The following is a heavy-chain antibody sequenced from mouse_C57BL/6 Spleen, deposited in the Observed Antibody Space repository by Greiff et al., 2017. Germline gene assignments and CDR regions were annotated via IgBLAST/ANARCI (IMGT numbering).Heavy chain of an antibody. D-gene: IGHD2-2*01. V-gene: IGHV1-69*01. J-gene: IGHJ2*01. CDR1: GYTFTSYW. Sequence: QVQLQQPGAELVMPGASVKLSCKASGYTFTSYWMHWVKQRPGQGLEWIGEIDPSDSYTNYNQKFKGKSTLTVDKSSSTAYMQVSSLTSEDSAVYYCARRGGYDVGGYYFDYWGQGTTLTVSS. CDR3: ARRGGYDVGGYYFDY. CDR2: IDPSDSYT.